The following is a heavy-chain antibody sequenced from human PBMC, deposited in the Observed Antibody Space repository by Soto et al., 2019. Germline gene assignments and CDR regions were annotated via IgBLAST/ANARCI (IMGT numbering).Heavy chain of an antibody. Sequence: PSGTLSLXCTVSGGSSSSYDWTWIRQPPGKGLEWIGYSHYSGNTNYNPSLKSRVIISVDTSKNQCSLKVSSVTAADTAVYYCARPIHLGGRQYFLAVSGQGTTVTVSS. CDR2: SHYSGNT. V-gene: IGHV4-59*08. J-gene: IGHJ6*01. D-gene: IGHD3-16*01. CDR3: ARPIHLGGRQYFLAV. CDR1: GGSSSSYD.